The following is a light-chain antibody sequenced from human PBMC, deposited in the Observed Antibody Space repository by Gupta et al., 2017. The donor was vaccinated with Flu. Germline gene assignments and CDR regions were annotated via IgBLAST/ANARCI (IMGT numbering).Light chain of an antibody. CDR1: SSNVGDKY. Sequence: QSVLTQPPSVSAAPGQKVTISCSGSSSNVGDKYVSWYQHLPGTEPKRLISEDHKRPSGITDRFSCYTVDTYATPQTSGLQAGDEADDYCDKSDTSLNACVFGGGTKITVL. CDR3: DKSDTSLNACV. CDR2: EDH. J-gene: IGLJ2*01. V-gene: IGLV1-51*02.